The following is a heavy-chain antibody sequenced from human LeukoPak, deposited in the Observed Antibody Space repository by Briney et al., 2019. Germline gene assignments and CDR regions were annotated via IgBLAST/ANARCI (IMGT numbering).Heavy chain of an antibody. V-gene: IGHV4-30-2*01. D-gene: IGHD3-10*01. J-gene: IGHJ4*02. Sequence: SETLSLTCAVSGASITSGGSSWCWIRQPAGKGLEWIGSIYHRGSTDYNPSLKSRVTISLDTSNNQFSLKLTSVTAADTAVYYCARAAPYYHGSVNHPYFDYWGQGTLVTVSS. CDR2: IYHRGST. CDR3: ARAAPYYHGSVNHPYFDY. CDR1: GASITSGGSS.